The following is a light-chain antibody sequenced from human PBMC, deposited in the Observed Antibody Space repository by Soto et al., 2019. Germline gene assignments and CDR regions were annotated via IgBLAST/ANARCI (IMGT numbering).Light chain of an antibody. V-gene: IGKV1-39*01. CDR1: QTIDNS. CDR3: QQTYDVPRT. CDR2: AAS. J-gene: IGKJ2*01. Sequence: DLQMTQSPSYLPTSVGDRVTITCRASQTIDNSVTWYQWQPGKAPRLLIFAASRVQNGIPSRFSGSGSGTDFTLTINNVQPEDFATYFCQQTYDVPRTFGQGTRLEI.